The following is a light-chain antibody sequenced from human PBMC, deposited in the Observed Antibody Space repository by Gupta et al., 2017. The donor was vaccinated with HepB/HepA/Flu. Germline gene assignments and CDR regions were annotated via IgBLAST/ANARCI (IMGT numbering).Light chain of an antibody. CDR3: GARAESMSAEV. CDR2: ENN. V-gene: IGLV1-51*02. CDR1: SSNIGKHY. Sequence: QPLLTQPPSVSAAPGPTVTISCSGSSSNIGKHYLPWYQQLPGTAPNPLIYENNKRPSGIPDRFSASKDGTSATPALTVPQTGDEADDYCGARAESMSAEVFGGGTKLTVL. J-gene: IGLJ3*02.